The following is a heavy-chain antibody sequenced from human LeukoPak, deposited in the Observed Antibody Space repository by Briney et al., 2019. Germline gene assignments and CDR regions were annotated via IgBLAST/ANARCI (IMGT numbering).Heavy chain of an antibody. Sequence: SETLSLTCTVSGGSISSYFWSWVRQTPVKGLEWIGYIYFSGNTNYNPSLRSRVTISVETSKNKFSLKLRSVTAADTAVYYCAREGIAADLAYWGQGTLVTVSS. D-gene: IGHD2-15*01. CDR3: AREGIAADLAY. V-gene: IGHV4-59*01. CDR1: GGSISSYF. CDR2: IYFSGNT. J-gene: IGHJ4*02.